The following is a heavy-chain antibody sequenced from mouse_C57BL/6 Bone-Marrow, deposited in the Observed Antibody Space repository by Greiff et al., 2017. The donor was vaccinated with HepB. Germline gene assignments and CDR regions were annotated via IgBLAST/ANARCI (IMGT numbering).Heavy chain of an antibody. D-gene: IGHD2-5*01. CDR2: INPGSGGT. J-gene: IGHJ4*01. Sequence: VQLQQSGAELVRPGTSVKVSCKASGYAFTNYLIEWVKQRPGQGLEWIGVINPGSGGTNYNEKFKGKATLTADKSSSTAYMQLSSLTSEDSAVYFCERSDYSNYDFFYAMDYWGQGTSVTVSS. V-gene: IGHV1-54*01. CDR3: ERSDYSNYDFFYAMDY. CDR1: GYAFTNYL.